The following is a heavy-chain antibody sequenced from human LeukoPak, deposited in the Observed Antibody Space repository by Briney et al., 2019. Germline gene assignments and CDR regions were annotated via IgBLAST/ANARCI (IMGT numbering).Heavy chain of an antibody. CDR3: ARERGSGWYYLDY. CDR1: GFTFSNYA. D-gene: IGHD6-19*01. J-gene: IGHJ4*02. Sequence: HPGGSLRLSCAASGFTFSNYAMHWVRQAPGKGLEWVAVISYDGSNQEYADSVKGLFIISRDNSKATLYLQMNLLRTEDTALYYRARERGSGWYYLDYWGQGALVTVSS. V-gene: IGHV3-30*04. CDR2: ISYDGSNQ.